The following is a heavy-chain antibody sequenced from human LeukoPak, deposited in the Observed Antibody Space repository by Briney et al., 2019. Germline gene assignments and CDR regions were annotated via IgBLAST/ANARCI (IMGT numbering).Heavy chain of an antibody. CDR2: ISAYKGNT. D-gene: IGHD6-6*01. Sequence: ASLKVSCKASGYRFTTYVISWVRQAPGQGLEWMGWISAYKGNTNYAQKLQGRVTMTTDTSTSTAYMELRSLRYDDTAVYYCARDMIAARPNWFDPWGQGTLVTVSS. CDR1: GYRFTTYV. V-gene: IGHV1-18*01. J-gene: IGHJ5*02. CDR3: ARDMIAARPNWFDP.